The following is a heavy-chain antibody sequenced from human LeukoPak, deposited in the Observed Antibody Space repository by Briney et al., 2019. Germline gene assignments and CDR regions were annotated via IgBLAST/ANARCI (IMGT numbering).Heavy chain of an antibody. J-gene: IGHJ4*02. V-gene: IGHV3-74*01. D-gene: IGHD3-3*01. CDR2: INSDGSIT. CDR1: GFTFSSYW. Sequence: GSLRLSCAASGFTFSSYWMHWVRQAPGKGLMWVSCINSDGSITNYAESVKGRVTISRDNAKNTLYLQMNSLRADDTAVYYCTIFGTAPPYWGQGTLVTVSS. CDR3: TIFGTAPPY.